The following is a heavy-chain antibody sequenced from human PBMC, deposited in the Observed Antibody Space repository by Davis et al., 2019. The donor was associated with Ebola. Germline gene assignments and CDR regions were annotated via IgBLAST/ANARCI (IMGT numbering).Heavy chain of an antibody. CDR1: VFTFSNYW. J-gene: IGHJ4*02. CDR3: ARDNAMLVAFDY. D-gene: IGHD2-8*01. Sequence: PGGSLRLSCAASVFTFSNYWMYWVRQAPGEGLMCVSRINSDGTFTTYADSVKGRFTITRDNAKNTLYLQMNSLRAEDTAVYYCARDNAMLVAFDYWGQGNLVTVSS. CDR2: INSDGTFT. V-gene: IGHV3-74*01.